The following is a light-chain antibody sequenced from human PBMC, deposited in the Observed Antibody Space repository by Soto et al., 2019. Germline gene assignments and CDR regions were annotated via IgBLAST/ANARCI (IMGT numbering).Light chain of an antibody. CDR3: QQYHNWWT. CDR2: GAS. Sequence: IEMTQSPATLSVSPGESATLSCRASQSVSSNLVWYQQKPGQAPRLLIYGASTRVTGIPARFSGSGSGTEFTLTISSLKSEDFAVYYCQQYHNWWTFGQGTKVDIK. J-gene: IGKJ1*01. CDR1: QSVSSN. V-gene: IGKV3-15*01.